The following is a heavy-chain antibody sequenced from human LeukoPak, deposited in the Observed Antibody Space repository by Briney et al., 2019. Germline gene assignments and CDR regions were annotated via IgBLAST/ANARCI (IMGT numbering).Heavy chain of an antibody. CDR1: GFTFSSYA. D-gene: IGHD6-19*01. V-gene: IGHV3-23*01. CDR3: AKPPDDSSGWYGEYFQH. Sequence: GGSLRLSCAASGFTFSSYAMSWVRQAPGKGLEWVSAISGSGGSTYYADSVKGRFTISRDNSKNTLYLQMNSLRAEDTAVYYCAKPPDDSSGWYGEYFQHWGQGTLVTVSP. CDR2: ISGSGGST. J-gene: IGHJ1*01.